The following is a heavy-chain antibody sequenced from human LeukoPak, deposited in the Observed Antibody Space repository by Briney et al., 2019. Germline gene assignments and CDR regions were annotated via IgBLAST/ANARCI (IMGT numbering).Heavy chain of an antibody. Sequence: SETLSLTCTVSGGSITSVGYYWGWIRRPPGKGLEWIGSIYNDGSTHCNPSLKTRVTISLDTSKNQFSLKLSSVTAADTAVYYCARRYSYYYGSGSYYNGQLLYYMDVWGKGTTVTISS. CDR2: IYNDGST. D-gene: IGHD3-10*01. CDR3: ARRYSYYYGSGSYYNGQLLYYMDV. CDR1: GGSITSVGYY. J-gene: IGHJ6*03. V-gene: IGHV4-39*01.